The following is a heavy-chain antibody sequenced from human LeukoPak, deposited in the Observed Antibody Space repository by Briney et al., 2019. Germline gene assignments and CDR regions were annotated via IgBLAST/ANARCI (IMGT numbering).Heavy chain of an antibody. D-gene: IGHD2-2*01. CDR3: AKDGSPIPAAYFDY. V-gene: IGHV3-23*01. Sequence: GGSLRLSCAASGFTFSSYAMSWVRQAPGKELEWVSAISGSGGSTYYADSVKGRFTISRDNSKNTLYLQMNSLRAEDTAVYYCAKDGSPIPAAYFDYWGQGTLVTVSS. CDR1: GFTFSSYA. J-gene: IGHJ4*02. CDR2: ISGSGGST.